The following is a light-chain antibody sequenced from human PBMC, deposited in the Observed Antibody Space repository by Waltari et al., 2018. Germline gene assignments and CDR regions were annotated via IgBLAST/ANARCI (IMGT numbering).Light chain of an antibody. CDR2: DVS. J-gene: IGLJ1*01. Sequence: QSALTQPASVSGSPGQSIAISCTGTNTDVGAHNFVSWYQQHPGRAPKLIIYDVSNRPSVISERFSGYKFGNTASLTISGLQAEDEADYYCSSYTRSRTYVFGSGTKVTVL. CDR1: NTDVGAHNF. CDR3: SSYTRSRTYV. V-gene: IGLV2-14*01.